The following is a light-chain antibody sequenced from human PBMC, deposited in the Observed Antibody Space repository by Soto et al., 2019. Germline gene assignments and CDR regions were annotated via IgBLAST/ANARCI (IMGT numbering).Light chain of an antibody. V-gene: IGKV3-11*01. CDR3: QQRYSWPLT. CDR2: GAS. CDR1: QSLNNS. Sequence: EIVLTQSPSSLSVSPGERAPLSCRASQSLNNSLVWYQQKPGHAPSLLIDGASNRHTGIPARFSGSGSGTDFTLTISSLQPEDFAVYFCQQRYSWPLTFGRGTKVDIK. J-gene: IGKJ4*02.